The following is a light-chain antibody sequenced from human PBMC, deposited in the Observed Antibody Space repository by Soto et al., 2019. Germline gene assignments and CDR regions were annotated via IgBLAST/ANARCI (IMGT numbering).Light chain of an antibody. Sequence: EIVLTQSPGTLSLSPGERATLSCRASQSVSSSYLAWYQQKPGQAPRPLIYGASSRAIGIPDRFTGSGSGTDFTLNIRRLEPEDFAVYYCQQYASSPWTFGQGPK. V-gene: IGKV3-20*01. J-gene: IGKJ1*01. CDR2: GAS. CDR1: QSVSSSY. CDR3: QQYASSPWT.